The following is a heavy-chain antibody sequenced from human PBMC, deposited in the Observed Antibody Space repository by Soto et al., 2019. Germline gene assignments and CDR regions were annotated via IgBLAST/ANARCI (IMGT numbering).Heavy chain of an antibody. CDR3: AREAKVGHIVATSRGVGCFDY. J-gene: IGHJ4*02. CDR2: IIPVFGTA. CDR1: GGTFSSYA. V-gene: IGHV1-69*01. D-gene: IGHD5-12*01. Sequence: QVQLVQTGAEVKKPGSSVKVSCKASGGTFSSYAISWVRQAPGQALEWMGGIIPVFGTANYAQKYQGRVTITAAESKSTVYMELSSLRSEDTAVYYCAREAKVGHIVATSRGVGCFDYWGQGTLVTVSS.